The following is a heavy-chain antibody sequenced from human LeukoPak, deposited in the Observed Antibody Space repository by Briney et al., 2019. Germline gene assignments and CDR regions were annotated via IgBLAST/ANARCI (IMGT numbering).Heavy chain of an antibody. CDR3: AKDWGEYFDYVWGSFTSFDS. V-gene: IGHV3-23*01. CDR2: ISGSGGST. D-gene: IGHD3-16*01. Sequence: PGGSLRLSCAASGFTFSSYGMSWVRQAPGKGLEWVSAISGSGGSTYYGDSVKGRFIISRDKSKNTLYLQMNSLRAEDTAVYYCAKDWGEYFDYVWGSFTSFDSWGQGTLVTVSS. CDR1: GFTFSSYG. J-gene: IGHJ4*02.